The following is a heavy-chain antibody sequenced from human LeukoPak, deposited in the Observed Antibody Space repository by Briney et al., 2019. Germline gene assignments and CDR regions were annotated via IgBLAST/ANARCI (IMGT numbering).Heavy chain of an antibody. J-gene: IGHJ3*02. CDR3: ARGPHGGTEDAFDI. Sequence: GGSLRLSCAASGFTVSSNYMSWVRQAPGKGLEWVSVIYSGGSTYYADSVKGRLTISRDNSKNTLYLQMNSLRAEDTAVYYCARGPHGGTEDAFDIWGQGTMVTVSS. V-gene: IGHV3-53*01. D-gene: IGHD2-8*02. CDR1: GFTVSSNY. CDR2: IYSGGST.